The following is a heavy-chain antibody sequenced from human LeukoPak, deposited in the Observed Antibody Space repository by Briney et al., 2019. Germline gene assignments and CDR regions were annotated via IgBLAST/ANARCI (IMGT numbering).Heavy chain of an antibody. CDR1: GYTFSTYY. J-gene: IGHJ4*02. D-gene: IGHD3-10*01. V-gene: IGHV1-46*01. Sequence: ASVKVSCKTSGYTFSTYYMHWVRQAPGQGLEWLGIIHPTDGSTSYTQKIQGRVTMTRDTATGTVYLELSSLRSEDTSVYWCARSNGGGLDYWGQGTLITVSS. CDR2: IHPTDGST. CDR3: ARSNGGGLDY.